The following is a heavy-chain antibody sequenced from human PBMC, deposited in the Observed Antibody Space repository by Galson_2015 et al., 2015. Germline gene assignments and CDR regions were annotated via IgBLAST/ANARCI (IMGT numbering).Heavy chain of an antibody. CDR3: ASAYDFWSGYPTYGMDV. Sequence: SETQSLTCTVSGGSISSYYWSWIRQPPGKGLEWIGYIYYSGSTNYNPSLKSRVTISVDTSENQFSLKLSSVTAADTAVYYCASAYDFWSGYPTYGMDVWGQGTTVTVSS. D-gene: IGHD3-3*01. V-gene: IGHV4-59*01. J-gene: IGHJ6*02. CDR1: GGSISSYY. CDR2: IYYSGST.